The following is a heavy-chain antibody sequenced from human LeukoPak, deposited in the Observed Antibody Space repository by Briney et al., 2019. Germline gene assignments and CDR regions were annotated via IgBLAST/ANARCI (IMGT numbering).Heavy chain of an antibody. CDR3: ARGAPMVRGVIIFYYYYGMDV. J-gene: IGHJ6*02. V-gene: IGHV1-8*01. CDR1: GYTFTSYD. Sequence: ASVKVSCKASGYTFTSYDINWARQATGQGLEWMGWMNPNSGNTGYAQKFQGRVTMTRNTSISTAYMELSSLRSEDTAVYYCARGAPMVRGVIIFYYYYGMDVWGQGTTVTVSS. CDR2: MNPNSGNT. D-gene: IGHD3-10*01.